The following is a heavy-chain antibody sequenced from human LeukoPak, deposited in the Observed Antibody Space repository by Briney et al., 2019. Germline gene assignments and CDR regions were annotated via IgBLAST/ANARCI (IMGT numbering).Heavy chain of an antibody. V-gene: IGHV5-51*01. CDR3: ARLPYCGGDCFPNWFDP. J-gene: IGHJ5*02. CDR1: GYRFSSDW. Sequence: GESLKISCKGSGYRFSSDWIGWVRQMPGKGLEWMGVIYPGDSDTRYGPSFQGQVTISADKSINTAYLQLRSLKASDTALYYCARLPYCGGDCFPNWFDPWGQGTLVTVSS. CDR2: IYPGDSDT. D-gene: IGHD2-21*02.